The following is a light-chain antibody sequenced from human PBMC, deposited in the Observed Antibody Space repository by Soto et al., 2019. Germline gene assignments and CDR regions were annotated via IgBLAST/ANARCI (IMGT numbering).Light chain of an antibody. Sequence: EIVLTQSPATLSLSPGERATLSCRASQSISTYLAWFRQKPGQAPRLLIYDASSRATGTPARFSGSGSGTDFTLTISSLEPEDFAVYYCQQRGSWPPSITFGQGTRLEIK. V-gene: IGKV3-11*01. J-gene: IGKJ5*01. CDR3: QQRGSWPPSIT. CDR1: QSISTY. CDR2: DAS.